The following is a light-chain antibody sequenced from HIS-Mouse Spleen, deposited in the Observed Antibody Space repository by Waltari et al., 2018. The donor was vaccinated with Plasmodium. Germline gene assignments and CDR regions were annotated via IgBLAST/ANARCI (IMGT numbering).Light chain of an antibody. V-gene: IGLV3-25*03. CDR2: KER. Sequence: SYELTQPPSVSVSPGQTARITCSGDALPKQYAYWYQQKPGQAPVLVIYKERERPSGTPERCSGSSAGTTVTLTISGGQAEDEADYYCQSADSSGTYQVFGGGTKLTVL. CDR3: QSADSSGTYQV. CDR1: ALPKQY. J-gene: IGLJ2*01.